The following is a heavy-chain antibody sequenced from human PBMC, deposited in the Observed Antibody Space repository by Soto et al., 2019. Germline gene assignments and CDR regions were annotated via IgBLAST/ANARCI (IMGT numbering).Heavy chain of an antibody. CDR2: IFSNDEK. D-gene: IGHD6-19*01. CDR3: ARITVAGFYFDY. V-gene: IGHV2-26*01. CDR1: GFSLSNARMG. Sequence: QVTLKESGPVLVKPTEPLTLTCTVSGFSLSNARMGVSWIRQPPGKALEWLAHIFSNDEKSYSTSLKSRLTISKDTSKSQVVLTMTNVDPVDTATYYCARITVAGFYFDYWGQGTLVTVSS. J-gene: IGHJ4*02.